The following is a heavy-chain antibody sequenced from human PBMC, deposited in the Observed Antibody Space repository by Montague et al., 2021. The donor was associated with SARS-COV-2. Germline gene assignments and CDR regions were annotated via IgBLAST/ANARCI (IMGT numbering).Heavy chain of an antibody. CDR3: TRDQGHRACDV. V-gene: IGHV3-74*01. CDR2: TNPDESTT. Sequence: SLRLSCAASGFTFSTSWMHWVRQAPGKGLVWVSLTNPDESTTYYADSVKGRFTIPRDNDKNTLYLQMNSLTAEDSAVYYCTRDQGHRACDVWGQGTVVTVSS. J-gene: IGHJ3*01. CDR1: GFTFSTSW.